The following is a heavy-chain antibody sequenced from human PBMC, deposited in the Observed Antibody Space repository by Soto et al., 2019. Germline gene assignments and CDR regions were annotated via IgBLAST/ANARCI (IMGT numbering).Heavy chain of an antibody. CDR1: GDNVSSNSAA. V-gene: IGHV6-1*01. CDR3: AIGESAAAGSTLPLY. J-gene: IGHJ4*02. Sequence: PSPTLSLTCVISGDNVSSNSAAWNWIRQSPSRGLEWLGRTYYRSKWYNDYAVSVKSRITINPDTSKNQFSLQLNSVTPEDTAVYYCAIGESAAAGSTLPLYWGQGTLVSVS. CDR2: TYYRSKWYN. D-gene: IGHD6-13*01.